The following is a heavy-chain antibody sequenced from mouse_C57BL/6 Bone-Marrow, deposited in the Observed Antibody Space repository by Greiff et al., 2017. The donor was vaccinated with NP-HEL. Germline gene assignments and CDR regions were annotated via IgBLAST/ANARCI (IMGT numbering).Heavy chain of an antibody. Sequence: EVQGVESGGGLVQPGGSLKLSCAASGFTFSDYYMYWVRQTPEKRLEWVAYISNGGGSTYYPDTVKGRFTISRDNAKNTLYLQMSRLKSEDTAMYYCARPSIYYDYDDGGAYWGQGTLVTVSA. J-gene: IGHJ3*01. CDR3: ARPSIYYDYDDGGAY. CDR2: ISNGGGST. D-gene: IGHD2-4*01. CDR1: GFTFSDYY. V-gene: IGHV5-12*01.